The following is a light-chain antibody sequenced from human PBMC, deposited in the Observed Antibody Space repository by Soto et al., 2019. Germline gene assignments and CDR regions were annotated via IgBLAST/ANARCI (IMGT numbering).Light chain of an antibody. CDR1: QTISSW. Sequence: DIQMTLSPSTLSGSVGDRVTITCRASQTISSWLAWYQQKPGKAPKLLIYAASSLQSGVPSRFSGSGSGTDFTLTISSLQPEDFATYYCQQSYSTPHTFGQGTRLEIK. CDR3: QQSYSTPHT. V-gene: IGKV1-39*01. CDR2: AAS. J-gene: IGKJ5*01.